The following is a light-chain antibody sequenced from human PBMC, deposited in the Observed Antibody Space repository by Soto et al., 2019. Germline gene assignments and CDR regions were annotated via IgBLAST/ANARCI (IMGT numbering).Light chain of an antibody. V-gene: IGKV3-11*01. CDR3: PQRSNWPPVLT. CDR1: QSVTSY. Sequence: EIVLTQSPATLSLSPGERATLSCRASQSVTSYLAWYQQKPGQAPRLLIYDASNRATGIPARFSGSGSGTDFTLTIRSLEPEDFAVYYCPQRSNWPPVLTFGGGTKVEIK. CDR2: DAS. J-gene: IGKJ4*01.